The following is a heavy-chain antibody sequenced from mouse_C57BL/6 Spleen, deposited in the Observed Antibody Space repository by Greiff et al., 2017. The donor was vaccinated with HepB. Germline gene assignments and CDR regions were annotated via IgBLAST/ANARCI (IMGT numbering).Heavy chain of an antibody. Sequence: QVQLKESGAELARPGASVKLSCKASGYTFTSYGISWVKQRTGQGLEWIGEIYPRSGNTYYNEKFKGKATLTADKSSSTAYMELRSLTSEDSAVYFCAREHYGSSYWYFDVWGTGTTVTVSS. J-gene: IGHJ1*03. CDR3: AREHYGSSYWYFDV. CDR1: GYTFTSYG. D-gene: IGHD1-1*01. V-gene: IGHV1-81*01. CDR2: IYPRSGNT.